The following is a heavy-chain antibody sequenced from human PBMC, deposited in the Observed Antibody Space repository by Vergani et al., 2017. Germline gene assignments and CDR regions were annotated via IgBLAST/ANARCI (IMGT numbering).Heavy chain of an antibody. CDR1: GYTFGHFD. Sequence: QEQLLQSGGGVVQPGGSLRLSCIGSGYTFGHFDMHWVRQAPGKGLAWVAFIRYDGSNPQYIDSVKGRFTISRDNSKDNLFLQMNGLRPEDTGTYFFAKKGGSLYYYGVDVWGEGSTITVSS. CDR2: IRYDGSNP. J-gene: IGHJ6*01. V-gene: IGHV3-30*02. CDR3: AKKGGSLYYYGVDV. D-gene: IGHD1-26*01.